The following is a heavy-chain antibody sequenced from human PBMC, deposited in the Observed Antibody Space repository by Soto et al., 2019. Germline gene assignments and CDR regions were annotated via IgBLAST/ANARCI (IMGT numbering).Heavy chain of an antibody. CDR3: ARDIIVPRGYYYYGMDV. CDR1: GFTVSSNY. D-gene: IGHD6-6*01. CDR2: IYSGGST. Sequence: EVQLVESGGGLVQPGGSLRLSCAASGFTVSSNYMSWVRQAPGKGLEWVSVIYSGGSTYYADSVKGRFTISRDNSKNTLYLQMNSLRAEDTAVYYCARDIIVPRGYYYYGMDVWGQGTTVTVSS. J-gene: IGHJ6*02. V-gene: IGHV3-66*01.